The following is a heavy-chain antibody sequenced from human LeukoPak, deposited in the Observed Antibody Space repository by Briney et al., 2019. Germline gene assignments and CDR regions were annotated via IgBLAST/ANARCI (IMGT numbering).Heavy chain of an antibody. V-gene: IGHV4-34*01. CDR1: DRSFKGYY. D-gene: IGHD3-22*01. CDR3: ARGSVEVTWNHGHRFDH. Sequence: PSETLSLTCAVYDRSFKGYYWTWIRQPPGKGLEWIGQINHSGTTNYYPSLKSRLTISVDTSKKQFSLKLTSVTAADTAVYFCARGSVEVTWNHGHRFDHWGHGTLVTVSS. J-gene: IGHJ4*01. CDR2: INHSGTT.